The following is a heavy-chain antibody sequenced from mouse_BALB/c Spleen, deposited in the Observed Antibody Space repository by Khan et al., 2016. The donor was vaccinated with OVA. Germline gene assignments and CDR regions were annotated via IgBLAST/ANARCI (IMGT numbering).Heavy chain of an antibody. CDR2: INPSTGYT. Sequence: VELVESGADLAKPGASLKMSCTASGYTFTTYWIHWIKQRPGQGLEWIGYINPSTGYTDYNKNFKDKATLTADESSSTAYMQLNSLTSADSAVYYCARRGVYGLFAYWGQGTLVTVSA. J-gene: IGHJ3*01. CDR3: ARRGVYGLFAY. CDR1: GYTFTTYW. V-gene: IGHV1-7*01. D-gene: IGHD2-10*02.